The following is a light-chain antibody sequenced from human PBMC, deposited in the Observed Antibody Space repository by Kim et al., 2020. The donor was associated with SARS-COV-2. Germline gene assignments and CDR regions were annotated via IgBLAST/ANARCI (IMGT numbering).Light chain of an antibody. V-gene: IGLV3-19*01. CDR2: GKN. CDR3: NSRDSSGNHLV. J-gene: IGLJ3*02. Sequence: AVGQTVRITCQGDSLRSYYASWYQQKPGQAPVLVIYGKNNRPSGIPDRFSGSSSGNTASLTITGGQEEDEADYYCNSRDSSGNHLVFGGGTQLTVL. CDR1: SLRSYY.